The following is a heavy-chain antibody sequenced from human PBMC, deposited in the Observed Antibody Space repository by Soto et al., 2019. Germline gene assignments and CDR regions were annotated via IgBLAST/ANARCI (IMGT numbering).Heavy chain of an antibody. Sequence: QVQLVQSGAEVKKPGASVKVSCKASGYTFTSYDINWVRQATGQGLEWMGWMNPNSGNTGYAQKFQGRVTMTRNTSISTAYMELSSLRSEDTAVYYCARGLLRSNHYYDSSGYYYLNWFDPWGQGTLVTVSS. J-gene: IGHJ5*02. D-gene: IGHD3-22*01. CDR2: MNPNSGNT. CDR1: GYTFTSYD. CDR3: ARGLLRSNHYYDSSGYYYLNWFDP. V-gene: IGHV1-8*01.